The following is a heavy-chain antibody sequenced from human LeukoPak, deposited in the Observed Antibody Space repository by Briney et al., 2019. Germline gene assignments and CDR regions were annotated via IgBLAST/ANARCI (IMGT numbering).Heavy chain of an antibody. V-gene: IGHV3-30*04. J-gene: IGHJ4*02. CDR3: ARPSPPGDGYNPPDH. D-gene: IGHD5-24*01. CDR1: GFNFDNFA. CDR2: ISHDARTK. Sequence: GGSLRLSCVVSGFNFDNFAMHWVRQPLGKGLEWVAVISHDARTKYYADSMKGRITISRDNSKNTLFLQMNNLRSEDTAVYFCARPSPPGDGYNPPDHWGQGTLVTVSS.